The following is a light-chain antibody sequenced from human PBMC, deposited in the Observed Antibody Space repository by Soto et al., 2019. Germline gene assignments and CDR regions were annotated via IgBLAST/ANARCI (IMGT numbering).Light chain of an antibody. J-gene: IGKJ2*01. Sequence: EIVLTQSPVTLSLSPGERATLSCRASQSVSSSYLAWYQQKTGQAPRLLINGTSSRATGIPDRFSGSGSGTDFTLTISRLEPEDFAVYYCQQYGTSPPYTFGQGTKLEIK. CDR1: QSVSSSY. V-gene: IGKV3-20*01. CDR3: QQYGTSPPYT. CDR2: GTS.